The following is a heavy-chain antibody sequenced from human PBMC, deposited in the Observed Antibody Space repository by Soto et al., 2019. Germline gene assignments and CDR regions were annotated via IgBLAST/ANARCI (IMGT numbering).Heavy chain of an antibody. V-gene: IGHV4-59*01. Sequence: TSETLSLTCTVSGGPMSSFYWTWIRQPPGKGLEWIGYIYYSGSTNYNPSLKSRVTISVDTSKNQFSLKLSSVTAADTAVYYCARQCRGVTCHWFVPWGQGTLVTVS. CDR2: IYYSGST. J-gene: IGHJ5*02. CDR1: GGPMSSFY. D-gene: IGHD2-15*01. CDR3: ARQCRGVTCHWFVP.